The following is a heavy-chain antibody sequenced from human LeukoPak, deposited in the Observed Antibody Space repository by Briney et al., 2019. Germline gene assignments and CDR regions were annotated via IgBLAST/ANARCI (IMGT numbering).Heavy chain of an antibody. V-gene: IGHV3-53*01. CDR2: IYSGGSP. Sequence: SGGSLRLPCAASGFTFSSYAMSWVRQAPGKGLEWVSVIYSGGSPFYADSVKGRFTISRDNSKNTVYLQMNSLRVEDTAVYYCARGRQCDFWGQGTLVTVSS. J-gene: IGHJ4*02. D-gene: IGHD4-11*01. CDR3: ARGRQCDF. CDR1: GFTFSSYA.